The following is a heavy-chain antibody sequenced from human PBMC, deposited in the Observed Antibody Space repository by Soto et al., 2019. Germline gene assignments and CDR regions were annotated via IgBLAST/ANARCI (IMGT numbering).Heavy chain of an antibody. D-gene: IGHD5-18*01. CDR1: GFTFGDYA. J-gene: IGHJ4*01. V-gene: IGHV3-9*01. CDR2: VSWTNISF. Sequence: RRLSCAASGFTFGDYAMHWVRQVPGRGLEWVSGVSWTNISFGYADSVKGRFTISRDNAKNSLYLQMNSLRREDTAFYYCAKDRNTAMVTGDFDYWGHGTLVTVSS. CDR3: AKDRNTAMVTGDFDY.